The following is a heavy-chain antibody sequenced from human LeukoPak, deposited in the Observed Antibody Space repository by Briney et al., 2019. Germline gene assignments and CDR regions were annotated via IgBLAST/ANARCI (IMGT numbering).Heavy chain of an antibody. J-gene: IGHJ4*02. CDR2: ISGSSGST. Sequence: GGSLRLSCAASGFTFSRYAMSWVRQAPGRGLEGVSGISGSSGSTYYADSVKGRFTISRGNSKNTLYVQMNRLRAEHTAVYYCASRGDCGSYFHYWGQATLVTVSS. CDR1: GFTFSRYA. V-gene: IGHV3-23*01. D-gene: IGHD1-26*01. CDR3: ASRGDCGSYFHY.